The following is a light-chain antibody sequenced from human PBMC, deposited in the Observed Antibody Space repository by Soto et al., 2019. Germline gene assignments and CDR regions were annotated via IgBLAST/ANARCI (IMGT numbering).Light chain of an antibody. CDR3: QHYNSYSEA. V-gene: IGKV1-5*03. J-gene: IGKJ1*01. CDR1: QTIINW. CDR2: KAS. Sequence: DIRMTQSHATLSASLGDRVTITCRASQTIINWLAWYQQKPGKAPKLLIYKASTLKSGVPSRFSGSGSGTEFTLTISSLQPDDFATYYCQHYNSYSEAFGQGTKV.